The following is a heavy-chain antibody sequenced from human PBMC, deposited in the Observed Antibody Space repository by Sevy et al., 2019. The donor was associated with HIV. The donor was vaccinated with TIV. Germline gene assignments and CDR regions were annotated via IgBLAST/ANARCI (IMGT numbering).Heavy chain of an antibody. J-gene: IGHJ4*02. CDR3: ARERGSGWYIDN. Sequence: GGSLRLSCAASGFTFSSYGLHWVRQAPGRGLEWVTGIFCVGNIKYYIDSVKGRFTISRDDSKKTLYLQMNSLRAEDTAVYYCARERGSGWYIDNWGQGALVTVSS. D-gene: IGHD6-19*01. V-gene: IGHV3-33*08. CDR1: GFTFSSYG. CDR2: IFCVGNIK.